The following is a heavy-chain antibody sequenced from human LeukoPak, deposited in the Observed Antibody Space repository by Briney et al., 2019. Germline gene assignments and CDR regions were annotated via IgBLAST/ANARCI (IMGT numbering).Heavy chain of an antibody. CDR2: NSWDNGSI. V-gene: IGHV3-9*01. CDR3: AKDPLWNALVG. D-gene: IGHD1-1*01. CDR1: GFTLEDYA. Sequence: PGRSLRLSCTASGFTLEDYAMHWVRQAPGKGLEWVSGNSWDNGSIGYADSVKGRFPLSRDNPKNSLYLQMNSLRPEDTALYYCAKDPLWNALVGWGQGTRVSVLS. J-gene: IGHJ4*02.